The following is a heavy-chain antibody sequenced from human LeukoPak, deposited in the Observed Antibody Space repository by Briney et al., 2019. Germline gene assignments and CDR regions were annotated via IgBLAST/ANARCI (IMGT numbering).Heavy chain of an antibody. Sequence: GASVKVSCKASGYTFTSYYMHWVRQAPGQGLEWMGIINPSGGSTSYAQKLQGRVTMTTDTSTNTAYMELRSLRSDDTAVYYCARVRSIAALGGEDYFDYWGQGTLVTVSS. CDR2: INPSGGST. CDR1: GYTFTSYY. CDR3: ARVRSIAALGGEDYFDY. J-gene: IGHJ4*02. V-gene: IGHV1-46*01. D-gene: IGHD6-6*01.